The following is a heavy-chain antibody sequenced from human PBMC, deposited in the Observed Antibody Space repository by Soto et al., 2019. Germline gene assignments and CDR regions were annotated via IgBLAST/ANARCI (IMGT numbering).Heavy chain of an antibody. CDR2: ITDYNGST. D-gene: IGHD4-17*01. V-gene: IGHV1-18*04. CDR1: GYTFINYG. Sequence: QVQLMQSGAEVKKSGASVKVSCKASGYTFINYGIIWVRQAPGQGLEWMGWITDYNGSTKYARKFQDRVTMTTDTSTSTAYMELRSLRSDDTAVYFCARDDFGDLWRSPDFWGQGTMVTVSS. J-gene: IGHJ3*01. CDR3: ARDDFGDLWRSPDF.